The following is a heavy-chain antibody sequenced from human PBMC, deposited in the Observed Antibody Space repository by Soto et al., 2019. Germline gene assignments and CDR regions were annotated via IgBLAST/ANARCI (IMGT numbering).Heavy chain of an antibody. CDR2: IIPIFGTA. V-gene: IGHV1-69*05. CDR1: GGTFSSYA. D-gene: IGHD2-15*01. Sequence: ASVKVSCKASGGTFSSYAISWVRQAPGQGLEWMGGIIPIFGTANYAQKFQGRVTITKDTSTNTAYMELRSLTSDDTGVYYCARDLLRETWQTNYLDFWGQGTPVTVSS. J-gene: IGHJ4*02. CDR3: ARDLLRETWQTNYLDF.